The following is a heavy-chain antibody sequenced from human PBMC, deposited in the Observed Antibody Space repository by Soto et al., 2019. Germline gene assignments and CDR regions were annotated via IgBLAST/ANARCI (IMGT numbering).Heavy chain of an antibody. CDR2: IIPIFGTA. Sequence: QVQLVQSGAEVKKPGSSVKVSCKASGGTFSSYPISWVRQAPGQGLEWMGGIIPIFGTANYAQKFQGRVTITADESTSTAYMELSSLRSEDTAVYYCARPDIVVVPAAMSYYYYGMDVWGQGTTVTVSS. V-gene: IGHV1-69*01. D-gene: IGHD2-2*01. CDR1: GGTFSSYP. CDR3: ARPDIVVVPAAMSYYYYGMDV. J-gene: IGHJ6*02.